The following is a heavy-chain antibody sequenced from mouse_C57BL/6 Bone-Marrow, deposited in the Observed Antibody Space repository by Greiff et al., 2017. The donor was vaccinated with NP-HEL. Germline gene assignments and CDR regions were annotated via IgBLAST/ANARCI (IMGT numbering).Heavy chain of an antibody. Sequence: QVQLQQPGAELVRPGTSVKLSCKASGYTFTSYWMHWVKQRPGQGLEWIGGIDPSDGYTNSHQQFKGKATLTVAPSSSTAYMQLSSLTAEDSAVDYCERYPYGGQGTTLTVSA. J-gene: IGHJ2*01. CDR2: IDPSDGYT. CDR3: ERYPY. V-gene: IGHV1-59*01. CDR1: GYTFTSYW.